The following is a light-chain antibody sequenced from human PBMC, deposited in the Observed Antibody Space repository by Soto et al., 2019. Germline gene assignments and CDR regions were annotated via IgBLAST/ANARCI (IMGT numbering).Light chain of an antibody. Sequence: ESVLTQSPGTLSLSPGERATLSCRASQSVTNRYFAWYQQRPGQAPRLPVYGISNRATGIPDRFSGSGSWTDFTLTISRLEPEDFVVYYCQQYSTFPHTFGQGTKLEVK. CDR3: QQYSTFPHT. CDR2: GIS. V-gene: IGKV3-20*01. J-gene: IGKJ2*01. CDR1: QSVTNRY.